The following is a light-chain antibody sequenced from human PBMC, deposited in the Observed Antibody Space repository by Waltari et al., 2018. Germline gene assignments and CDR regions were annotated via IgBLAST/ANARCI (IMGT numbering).Light chain of an antibody. CDR2: TNN. CDR1: RSTTGIHN. CDR3: AGWDDRLNGPV. Sequence: QSVLTHPPSASGTPGQTVTITCSGGRSTTGIHNLTWHQQLPGTAPKLLIPTNNQRPSGVPDRFSGSKSGTSASLAIRGLQSEDEADYYCAGWDDRLNGPVFGGGTKLTVL. V-gene: IGLV1-44*01. J-gene: IGLJ2*01.